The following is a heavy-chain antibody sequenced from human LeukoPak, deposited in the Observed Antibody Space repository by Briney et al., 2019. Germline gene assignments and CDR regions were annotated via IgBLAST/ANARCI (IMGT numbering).Heavy chain of an antibody. CDR1: AYSFTSYW. V-gene: IGHV5-51*01. CDR2: IYPGDSDT. J-gene: IGHJ6*03. CDR3: ARHYRSGLYYYMDV. D-gene: IGHD4-11*01. Sequence: GESLKISCKASAYSFTSYWIGWVRQMPGKGLEWMGIIYPGDSDTRYSPSFQGQVTISADKSTSTAYLQWSSLKASDTAMYYWARHYRSGLYYYMDVWGKGTTVTISS.